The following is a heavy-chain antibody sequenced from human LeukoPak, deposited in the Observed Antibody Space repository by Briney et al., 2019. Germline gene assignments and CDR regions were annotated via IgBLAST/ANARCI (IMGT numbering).Heavy chain of an antibody. CDR1: GDTFSGHS. V-gene: IGHV3-48*01. CDR3: AREYDSRARFDS. CDR2: IGYGGSPI. Sequence: GGSLRLSCEASGDTFSGHSVIWIRQAPGKGLEWISYIGYGGSPIHFADSVKGRFGISRDDAKNSLYLYINTLRAEGTAIYYCAREYDSRARFDSWGQGILVTVSS. J-gene: IGHJ4*02. D-gene: IGHD4-11*01.